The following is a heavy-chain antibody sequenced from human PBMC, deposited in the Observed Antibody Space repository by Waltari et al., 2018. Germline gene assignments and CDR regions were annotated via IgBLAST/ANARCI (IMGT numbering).Heavy chain of an antibody. J-gene: IGHJ6*02. D-gene: IGHD2-21*02. Sequence: QVQLQESGPGLVKPSETLSLTCAVSGYSISSGYYWGWIRQPPGKGLEWIGSIYHSGRTYYNPSLKSRVTRSVDTSKIRFSLKLSSWTAADTAVYYCASIPSYCGGDCYSYYYGMDVWGQGTTVTVSS. V-gene: IGHV4-38-2*01. CDR2: IYHSGRT. CDR1: GYSISSGYY. CDR3: ASIPSYCGGDCYSYYYGMDV.